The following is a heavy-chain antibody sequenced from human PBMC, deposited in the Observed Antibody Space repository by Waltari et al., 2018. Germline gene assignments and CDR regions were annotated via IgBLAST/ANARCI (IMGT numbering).Heavy chain of an antibody. J-gene: IGHJ4*02. CDR1: GYTFTDDY. CDR2: VNPDSGGT. D-gene: IGHD6-19*01. CDR3: ARGGGVTVPGFDF. V-gene: IGHV1-2*02. Sequence: QVQLVQSGAEVKTPGASVKVSCQAFGYTFTDDYIHWVRQGPGQGLEWMGLVNPDSGGTNYAQNFQGRVTMTRGTSITTVYMELSSLKYEDTAIYYCARGGGVTVPGFDFWGQGNLVTVSS.